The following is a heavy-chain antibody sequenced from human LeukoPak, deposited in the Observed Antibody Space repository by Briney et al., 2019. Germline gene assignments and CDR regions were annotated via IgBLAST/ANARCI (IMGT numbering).Heavy chain of an antibody. Sequence: ASVKVSFKPSGYTFTSYYMHWVRQAAGQGPEWLGWINPNGGDTEYAQKFQGRVTMTTDTSISTAYIELSSLRADDTAVYCCARTVHADTGGYGQFDSWGQGTQVTVSS. J-gene: IGHJ4*02. CDR1: GYTFTSYY. CDR3: ARTVHADTGGYGQFDS. V-gene: IGHV1-2*02. D-gene: IGHD3-22*01. CDR2: INPNGGDT.